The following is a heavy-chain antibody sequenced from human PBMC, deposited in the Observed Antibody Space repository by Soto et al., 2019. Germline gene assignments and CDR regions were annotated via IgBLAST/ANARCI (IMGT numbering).Heavy chain of an antibody. J-gene: IGHJ3*02. CDR2: INPATGAA. D-gene: IGHD3-3*01. CDR1: GYPVTAYY. Sequence: QLHLVHSGAVVKKPGASVTVSCSASGYPVTAYYMHWVRQAPGRGLEWMGGINPATGAAKYTQTLRGMVTMSRDTSTNTVFMELSGLTAEDTAVFYCARGGGVGVAGSAAFDMWGQGTLVTVSS. CDR3: ARGGGVGVAGSAAFDM. V-gene: IGHV1-2*02.